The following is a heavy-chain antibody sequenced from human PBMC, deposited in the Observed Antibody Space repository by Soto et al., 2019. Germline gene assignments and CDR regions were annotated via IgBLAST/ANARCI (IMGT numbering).Heavy chain of an antibody. Sequence: GASVKVSCKASGYTFTSYGISWVRQAPGQGLEWMGWISAYNGNTNYAQKLQGRVTMTTDTSTSTAYMELRSLRSDDTAVYYCARDFRVTTRYFLAYWGQGTLVTVSS. CDR2: ISAYNGNT. V-gene: IGHV1-18*01. CDR3: ARDFRVTTRYFLAY. D-gene: IGHD4-17*01. J-gene: IGHJ4*02. CDR1: GYTFTSYG.